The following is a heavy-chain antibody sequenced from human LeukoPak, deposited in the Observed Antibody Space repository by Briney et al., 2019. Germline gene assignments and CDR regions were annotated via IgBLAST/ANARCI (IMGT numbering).Heavy chain of an antibody. CDR1: GYTFTSYD. D-gene: IGHD3-3*01. V-gene: IGHV1-8*01. Sequence: ASVNVSFKASGYTFTSYDINWVRQATGQGLEWMGWMNPNSGDTGYAQKFQDRVTMTRSTSINTAYMELSSLRSEDTAVYYCARGRGRNTIFGVVISPDNGMDVWGQGTAVTASS. CDR2: MNPNSGDT. CDR3: ARGRGRNTIFGVVISPDNGMDV. J-gene: IGHJ6*02.